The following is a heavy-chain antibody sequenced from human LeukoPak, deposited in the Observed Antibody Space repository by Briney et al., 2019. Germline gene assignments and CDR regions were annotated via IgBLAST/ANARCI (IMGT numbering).Heavy chain of an antibody. J-gene: IGHJ4*02. Sequence: PSETLSLTCTVSGGSISSYYWSWIRQPPGKGLEWIGEINHSGSTNYNPSLKSRVTISVDASKNQFSLKLSSVTAADTAVYYCARRGGKWLPKYYFDYWGQGTLVTVSS. V-gene: IGHV4-34*01. CDR2: INHSGST. CDR3: ARRGGKWLPKYYFDY. D-gene: IGHD3-22*01. CDR1: GGSISSYY.